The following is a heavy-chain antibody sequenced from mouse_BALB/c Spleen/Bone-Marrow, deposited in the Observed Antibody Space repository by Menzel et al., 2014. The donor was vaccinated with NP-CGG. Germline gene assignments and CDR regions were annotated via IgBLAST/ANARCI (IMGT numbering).Heavy chain of an antibody. J-gene: IGHJ3*01. V-gene: IGHV7-1*02. CDR3: ARDVGYGNYFVY. Sequence: EAMLVESGGGLVQPGDSLRLSCATSGFTFSDFYMEWVRQPPGKRLEWIAASRNKAKHYTTEYSASVKGRFIVSRDTSQSILYLQMNALRAEDTAIYYCARDVGYGNYFVYWGQGTLVTVS. CDR1: GFTFSDFY. CDR2: SRNKAKHYTT. D-gene: IGHD2-10*02.